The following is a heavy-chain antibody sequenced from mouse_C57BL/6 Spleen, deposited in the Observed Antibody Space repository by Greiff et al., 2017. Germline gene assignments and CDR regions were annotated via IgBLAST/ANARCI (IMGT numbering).Heavy chain of an antibody. Sequence: EVMLVESGGGLVKPGGSLKLSCAASGFTFSSYAMSWVRQTPEKRLEWVATISDGGSYTYYPDNVKGRFTISRDNAKNNLYLQMSHLKSEDTAMYYCARDPYYYGTNYAMDYWGQGTSVTVSS. CDR2: ISDGGSYT. V-gene: IGHV5-4*01. CDR1: GFTFSSYA. J-gene: IGHJ4*01. CDR3: ARDPYYYGTNYAMDY. D-gene: IGHD1-1*01.